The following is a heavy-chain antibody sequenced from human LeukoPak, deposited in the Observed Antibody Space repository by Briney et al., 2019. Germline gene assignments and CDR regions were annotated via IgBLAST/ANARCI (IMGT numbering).Heavy chain of an antibody. D-gene: IGHD6-19*01. CDR2: INHSGST. CDR1: GGSFSGYY. V-gene: IGHV4-34*01. J-gene: IGHJ4*02. Sequence: SETLSLTCAVYGGSFSGYYWSWIRQPPGKGLEWIGEINHSGSTNYNPSPKSRVTISVDTSKNQFSLKLSSVTAADTAVYYCARRWLVRPQSNYFDYWGQGTLVTVSS. CDR3: ARRWLVRPQSNYFDY.